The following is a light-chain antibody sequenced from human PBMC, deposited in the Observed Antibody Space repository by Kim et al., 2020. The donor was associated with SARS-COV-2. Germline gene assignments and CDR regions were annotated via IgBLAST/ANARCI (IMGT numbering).Light chain of an antibody. CDR2: DVS. CDR1: SSDIGGYNY. CDR3: SSITSSSTGV. V-gene: IGLV2-14*04. Sequence: GQSITIPCTGTSSDIGGYNYVSWYQQHPAKAPKLMIYDVSKRSSGVSNRFSGSKSGNTASLTISGLQAEDEADYYCSSITSSSTGVFGGGTQLTVL. J-gene: IGLJ2*01.